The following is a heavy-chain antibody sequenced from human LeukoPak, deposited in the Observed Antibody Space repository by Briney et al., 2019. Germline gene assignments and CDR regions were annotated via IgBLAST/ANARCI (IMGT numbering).Heavy chain of an antibody. D-gene: IGHD2-21*01. CDR2: IYSDGTT. J-gene: IGHJ4*02. CDR3: ARDLGAGAYCDRAACPQGTY. Sequence: GGSLRLSCAASGFTFSSYSMNWVRQAPGEGLEWVSVIYSDGTTYYADSVKARFTVSRNNSKNTLYLHMNSLRAEDTAVYYCARDLGAGAYCDRAACPQGTYWGQGTLVTVSS. CDR1: GFTFSSYS. V-gene: IGHV3-66*01.